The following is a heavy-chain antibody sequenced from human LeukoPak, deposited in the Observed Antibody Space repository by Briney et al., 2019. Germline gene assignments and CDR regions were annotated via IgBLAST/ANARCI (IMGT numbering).Heavy chain of an antibody. CDR2: TYYRSKWYN. V-gene: IGHV6-1*01. CDR3: ARDEGRSGWYTFDY. CDR1: GESVSSINGA. J-gene: IGHJ4*02. Sequence: SQTLSLTCAISGESVSSINGAWNWIRQSPSRGLEWLGRTYYRSKWYNEYAESMKGRITINPDTSKNQLSLQLNSVTPEDTAVYYCARDEGRSGWYTFDYWGQGTLVTVSS. D-gene: IGHD6-19*01.